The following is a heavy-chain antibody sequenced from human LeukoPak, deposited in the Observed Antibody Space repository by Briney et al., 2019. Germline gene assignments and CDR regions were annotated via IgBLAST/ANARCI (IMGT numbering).Heavy chain of an antibody. CDR2: VYYSGTT. J-gene: IGHJ4*02. D-gene: IGHD6-19*01. CDR3: SRGSGSYFPFDS. CDR1: GGSISSNY. Sequence: SETLSLTCTVSGGSISSNYWNWIRQPPGKGLEWIGYVYYSGTTNYNPSLKSRVTISFDTSKNQFPFMVTSVTVADRTVDYCSRGSGSYFPFDSWGQGTLVTVSS. V-gene: IGHV4-59*01.